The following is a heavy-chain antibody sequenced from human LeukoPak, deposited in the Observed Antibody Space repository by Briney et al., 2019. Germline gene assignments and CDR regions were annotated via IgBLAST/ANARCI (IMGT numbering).Heavy chain of an antibody. V-gene: IGHV4-31*03. CDR3: ARVPRGSTRRRTYYFDY. J-gene: IGHJ4*02. CDR2: IYYSGST. CDR1: GGSISSGGYY. D-gene: IGHD2-2*01. Sequence: SQTLSLTCTVSGGSISSGGYYWSWIRQHPGKGLEWIGYIYYSGSTYYNPSLKSRVTISVDTSKNQFSLKLSSVTAADTAVYYCARVPRGSTRRRTYYFDYWGQGTLVTVSS.